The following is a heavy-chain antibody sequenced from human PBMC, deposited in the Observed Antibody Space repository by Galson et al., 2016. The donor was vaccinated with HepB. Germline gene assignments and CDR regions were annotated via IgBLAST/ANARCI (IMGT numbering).Heavy chain of an antibody. CDR2: IDWDDDK. D-gene: IGHD4-11*01. CDR1: GFSLPTRGMC. Sequence: PALVKPTQTLTLTCSFSGFSLPTRGMCVSWVRQSPGKALEWLARIDWDDDKYYATSLTTRLIISKDTSENRVVLTMTNMEPVDTGTYYCARETTVTTGGYYYHSMDVWGQGTTVTVSS. J-gene: IGHJ6*02. V-gene: IGHV2-70*11. CDR3: ARETTVTTGGYYYHSMDV.